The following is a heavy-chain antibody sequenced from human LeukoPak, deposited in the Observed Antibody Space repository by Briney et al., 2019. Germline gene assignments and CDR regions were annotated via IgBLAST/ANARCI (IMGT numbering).Heavy chain of an antibody. Sequence: GGSLRLSCAASGFTFSSYGMHWVRQAPGKGLEWVAVIWYDGSNKYYADSVKGRFTISRDNSKNTLYLQMNSLRAEDTAVYYCARDDIVVVPAAPIYYYYGMDVWGQGTTVTVSS. D-gene: IGHD2-2*01. CDR2: IWYDGSNK. CDR1: GFTFSSYG. CDR3: ARDDIVVVPAAPIYYYYGMDV. J-gene: IGHJ6*02. V-gene: IGHV3-33*01.